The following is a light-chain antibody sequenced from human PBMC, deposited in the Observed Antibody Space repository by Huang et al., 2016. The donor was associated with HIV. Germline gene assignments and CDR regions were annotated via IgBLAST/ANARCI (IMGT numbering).Light chain of an antibody. Sequence: DIQMTQSPSSLSASVGDRVTITCRASQSFNTYLNWYQHKPGKAPKLLIYAASSLQSGVPSRFSGSGSGPDFTLTISSLQPEDFATYYCQQSDSTTLTFGGGTKVEIK. V-gene: IGKV1-39*01. CDR1: QSFNTY. CDR2: AAS. CDR3: QQSDSTTLT. J-gene: IGKJ4*01.